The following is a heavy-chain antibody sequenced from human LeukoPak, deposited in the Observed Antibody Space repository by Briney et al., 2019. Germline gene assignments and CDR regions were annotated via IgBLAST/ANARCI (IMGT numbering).Heavy chain of an antibody. Sequence: SETLSLTCTVSGGSISSHYWSWIRQPPGKGLEWIGYIYFSGRTQYNPSLQSRVTISVDTSENNSSLKLTSMTAADTAVYYCARLLDNDSSGDPDTFDMWGRGTVVTVSS. J-gene: IGHJ3*02. V-gene: IGHV4-59*11. CDR1: GGSISSHY. CDR3: ARLLDNDSSGDPDTFDM. CDR2: IYFSGRT. D-gene: IGHD3-22*01.